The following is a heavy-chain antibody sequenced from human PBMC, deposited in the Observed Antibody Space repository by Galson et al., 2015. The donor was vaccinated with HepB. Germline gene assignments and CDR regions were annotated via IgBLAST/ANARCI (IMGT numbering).Heavy chain of an antibody. D-gene: IGHD2-15*01. CDR2: IYYSGVT. CDR1: GGSISSRSYY. CDR3: ARGRPRVVVAATRGFDP. Sequence: ETLSLTCTVSGGSISSRSYYWGWIRQPPGKGLEWIETIYYSGVTYYKLSLKSRVTISVDTSKNQFSLKLSSVTAADTAVYYCARGRPRVVVAATRGFDPWGQGTLVTVSS. J-gene: IGHJ5*02. V-gene: IGHV4-39*01.